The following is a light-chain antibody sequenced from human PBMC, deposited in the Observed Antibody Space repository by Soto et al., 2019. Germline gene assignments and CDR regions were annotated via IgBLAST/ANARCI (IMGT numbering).Light chain of an antibody. V-gene: IGKV1-5*01. CDR3: EVSACYLHS. CDR1: QSISSW. Sequence: IPVSLYPYTLSASVGDRVTITCRASQSISSWLAWYQQKPGKAPKFLIYDASSLESGVPSRFSGSGSGTEFTLTIICLQADDFARDSSEVSACYLHSFCDGTKLAI. J-gene: IGKJ2*03. CDR2: DAS.